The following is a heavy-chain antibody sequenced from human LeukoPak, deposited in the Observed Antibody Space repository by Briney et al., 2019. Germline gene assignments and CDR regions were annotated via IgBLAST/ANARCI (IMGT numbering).Heavy chain of an antibody. CDR2: ISSSSSYI. CDR3: SRLSDSSGEFDY. J-gene: IGHJ4*02. CDR1: GLTFSSYS. V-gene: IGHV3-21*01. D-gene: IGHD3-22*01. Sequence: KTGGSLRLSCAASGLTFSSYSMNWVRQAPGKGLEWGSSISSSSSYIYYADSVKGRFTISRDNAKNSLYLQMNSLRAEDTAVYYCSRLSDSSGEFDYWGQGTLVTVSS.